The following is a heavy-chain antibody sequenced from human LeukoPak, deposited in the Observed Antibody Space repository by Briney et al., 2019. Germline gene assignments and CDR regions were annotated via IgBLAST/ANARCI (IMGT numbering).Heavy chain of an antibody. Sequence: GGSLRLSCAASGFTFSNYWMGWVRQAPGKGLEWVANIKHDGSEIYYVDFVKGRFTISRDTAKDSLYLQMNSLRAEDTAVYYCALNLVTTGYNWFDPWGQGTLVTVSS. V-gene: IGHV3-7*01. J-gene: IGHJ5*02. CDR1: GFTFSNYW. CDR2: IKHDGSEI. D-gene: IGHD4-11*01. CDR3: ALNLVTTGYNWFDP.